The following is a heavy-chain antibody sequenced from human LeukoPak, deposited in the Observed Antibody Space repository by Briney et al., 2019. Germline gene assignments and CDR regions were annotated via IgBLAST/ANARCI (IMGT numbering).Heavy chain of an antibody. J-gene: IGHJ5*02. CDR1: GFTFSSYS. V-gene: IGHV3-48*04. CDR2: ISSSGSTI. CDR3: ARDNGPLWFGDSNWFDP. Sequence: GSLRLSCAASGFTFSSYSMNWVRQAPGKGLEWVSYISSSGSTIYYADSVKGRFTISRDNAKNPLYLQMNSLRAEDTAVYYCARDNGPLWFGDSNWFDPWGQGTLVTVSS. D-gene: IGHD3-10*01.